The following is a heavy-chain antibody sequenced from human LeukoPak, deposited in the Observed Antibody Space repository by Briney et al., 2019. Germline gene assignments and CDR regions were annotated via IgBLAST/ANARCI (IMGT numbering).Heavy chain of an antibody. CDR3: AREAHSSEFDY. V-gene: IGHV4-34*01. D-gene: IGHD6-19*01. CDR2: INHSGST. CDR1: GGSFSGYY. Sequence: SETLSLTCAVYGGSFSGYYWSWIRQPPGKGLEWIGEINHSGSTNYNPSLKSRVTISVDTSKNQFSLKLSSVTAADTAVYYCAREAHSSEFDYWGQGTLVTVSS. J-gene: IGHJ4*02.